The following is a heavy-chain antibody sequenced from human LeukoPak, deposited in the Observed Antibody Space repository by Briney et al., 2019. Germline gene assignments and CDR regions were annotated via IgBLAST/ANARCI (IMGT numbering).Heavy chain of an antibody. CDR3: AKTNLQGYPEYFQN. CDR2: ISSTTSYI. D-gene: IGHD4-11*01. CDR1: GFSFSSYT. V-gene: IGHV3-21*04. J-gene: IGHJ1*01. Sequence: KPGGSLRLSCGASGFSFSSYTMNWVRQAPGKGLEWVSSISSTTSYIYYADSVKGRFTISRDNPKNTLYLQMSSLRAEDTAVYYCAKTNLQGYPEYFQNWGQGTLVTVSS.